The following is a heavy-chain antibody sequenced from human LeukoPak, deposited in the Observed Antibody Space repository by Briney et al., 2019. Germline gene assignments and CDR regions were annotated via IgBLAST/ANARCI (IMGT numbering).Heavy chain of an antibody. CDR1: GGSISSGSYY. V-gene: IGHV4-61*02. J-gene: IGHJ4*02. D-gene: IGHD3-10*01. CDR2: IYTSGST. Sequence: TLSLTCTVSGGSISSGSYYWSWIRQPAGKGLEWIGRIYTSGSTNYNPSLKSRVTISVDTSKSQFSLKVSSVTAADTAVYYCASYYMDYWGQGTLVTVSS. CDR3: ASYYMDY.